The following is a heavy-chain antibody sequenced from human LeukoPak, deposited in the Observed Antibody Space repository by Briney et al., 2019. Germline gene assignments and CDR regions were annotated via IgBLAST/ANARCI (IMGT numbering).Heavy chain of an antibody. Sequence: GASVKVSCKASGYTFTSYDINWVRQATGQGLEWMGWMNPNSGNTGYAQKFQGRVTMTRNTSISTAYMEPSSLRSEDTAVYYYARPRRGSIAARGTFDYWGQGTLVTVSS. J-gene: IGHJ4*02. CDR3: ARPRRGSIAARGTFDY. D-gene: IGHD6-6*01. CDR2: MNPNSGNT. V-gene: IGHV1-8*01. CDR1: GYTFTSYD.